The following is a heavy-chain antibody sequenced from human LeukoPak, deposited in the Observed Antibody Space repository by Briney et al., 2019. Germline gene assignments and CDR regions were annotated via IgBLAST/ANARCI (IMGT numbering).Heavy chain of an antibody. D-gene: IGHD5-18*01. CDR3: ARGPRGYSYGYWIGYYFDY. V-gene: IGHV3-72*01. CDR1: GFTFSDHY. CDR2: TRNKANSYTT. J-gene: IGHJ4*02. Sequence: PGGSLRLSCAASGFTFSDHYMDWVRQAPGKGLEGVGRTRNKANSYTTEYAPSVKGRFTIPRDDSKNSLYLQMNSLKTEDTAVYYCARGPRGYSYGYWIGYYFDYWGQGTLVTVSS.